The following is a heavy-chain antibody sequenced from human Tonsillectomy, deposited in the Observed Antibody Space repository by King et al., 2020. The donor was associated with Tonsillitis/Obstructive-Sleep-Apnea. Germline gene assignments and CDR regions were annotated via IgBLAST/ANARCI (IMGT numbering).Heavy chain of an antibody. D-gene: IGHD3-9*01. CDR3: ARVYYDILTGYLDDAFDI. CDR1: GGSISSYY. Sequence: QLQESGPGLVKPSETLSLTCTVSGGSISSYYWSWIRQPPGKGLEWIAYIFYSGSTNYNPSLKSRVTISVDTSKNQFSLKLSSVTAADTAVYYCARVYYDILTGYLDDAFDIWGQGTMVTVSS. J-gene: IGHJ3*02. V-gene: IGHV4-59*08. CDR2: IFYSGST.